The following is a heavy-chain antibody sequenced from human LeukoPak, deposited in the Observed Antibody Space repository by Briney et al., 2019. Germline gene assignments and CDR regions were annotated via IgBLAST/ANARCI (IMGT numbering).Heavy chain of an antibody. CDR3: ARNQQLGGHSYYYYGMDV. CDR1: GFTFSSYG. Sequence: GGSLRLSCAASGFTFSSYGMHWVRQAPGKGLEWVSGISGGGVTTYYADSVKGRFTISRDNSKNTLYLQMNSLRADDTAIYYCARNQQLGGHSYYYYGMDVWGQGTTVTVSS. J-gene: IGHJ6*02. CDR2: ISGGGVTT. D-gene: IGHD3-16*01. V-gene: IGHV3-23*01.